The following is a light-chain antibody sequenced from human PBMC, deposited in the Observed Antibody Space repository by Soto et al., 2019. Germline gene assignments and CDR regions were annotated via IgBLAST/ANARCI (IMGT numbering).Light chain of an antibody. J-gene: IGKJ1*01. CDR3: QQRYNWPRT. CDR2: DVS. CDR1: EDVSSS. V-gene: IGKV3-11*01. Sequence: DIVLTQSPATLSLSPGERATLSCRASEDVSSSLAWYQQKPGQSPRLLIYDVSNRATGIPSRFSGSGSGADFTLTISSLEPDDFAVSYCQQRYNWPRTFGQGTKVDI.